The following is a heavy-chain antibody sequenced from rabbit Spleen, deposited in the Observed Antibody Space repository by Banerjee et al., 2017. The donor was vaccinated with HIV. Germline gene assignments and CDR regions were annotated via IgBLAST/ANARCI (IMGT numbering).Heavy chain of an antibody. CDR2: IDAGSSGFT. Sequence: EESGGGLVKPGASLTLTCIASGVSFSGDSYMCWVRQAPGKGLEWIACIDAGSSGFTYFANWAKGRFTISKTSSTTVTLQMTSLTAADTATYFCARDTSSSFSSYGMDLWGPGTLVTVS. CDR1: GVSFSGDSY. CDR3: ARDTSSSFSSYGMDL. J-gene: IGHJ6*01. D-gene: IGHD1-1*01. V-gene: IGHV1S40*01.